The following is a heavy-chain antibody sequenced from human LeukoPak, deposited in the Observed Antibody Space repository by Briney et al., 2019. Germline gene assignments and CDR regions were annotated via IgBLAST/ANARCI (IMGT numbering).Heavy chain of an antibody. CDR2: INPSGGST. Sequence: ASVKVSCKASGYTFTSYYMHWVRQAPGQGLEWMGIINPSGGSTSYAQKFQGRLTMTRDTSTSTVYMELSSLRSEDTAVYYCARGTYCGGDCYPTDYWGQGTLVTVSS. V-gene: IGHV1-46*01. D-gene: IGHD2-21*02. CDR3: ARGTYCGGDCYPTDY. J-gene: IGHJ4*02. CDR1: GYTFTSYY.